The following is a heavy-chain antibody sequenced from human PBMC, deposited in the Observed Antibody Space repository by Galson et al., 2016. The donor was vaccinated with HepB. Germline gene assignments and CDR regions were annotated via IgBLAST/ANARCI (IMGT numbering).Heavy chain of an antibody. CDR3: ARATVIPGARMVFDP. D-gene: IGHD2-2*01. V-gene: IGHV4-4*02. J-gene: IGHJ5*02. CDR2: IYHTGTS. CDR1: GASISDSNW. Sequence: ETLSLTCAVSGASISDSNWWTWVRQVPGKGLEWIGEIYHTGTSNNNPFLNSRFTLSVDMSRNQFSLNITSVNAADTAVYYCARATVIPGARMVFDPGGPGTLVTVSS.